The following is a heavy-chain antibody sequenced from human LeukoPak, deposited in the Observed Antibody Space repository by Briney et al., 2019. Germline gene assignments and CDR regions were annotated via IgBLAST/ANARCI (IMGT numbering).Heavy chain of an antibody. V-gene: IGHV1-69*01. D-gene: IGHD6-19*01. J-gene: IGHJ4*02. Sequence: SVKVSCKASGGTFSSYAISWVRQAPGQGLEWMGGIIPIFGTANYAQKFQGRVTITADESTSTVYMELSSLRSEDTAVYYCARERIAVAGLGFDYWGQGTLVTVSS. CDR2: IIPIFGTA. CDR3: ARERIAVAGLGFDY. CDR1: GGTFSSYA.